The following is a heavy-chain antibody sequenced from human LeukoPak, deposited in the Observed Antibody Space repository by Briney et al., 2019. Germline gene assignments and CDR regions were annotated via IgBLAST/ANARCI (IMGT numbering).Heavy chain of an antibody. CDR3: ATERLAARVTGFLDYHYYMDV. V-gene: IGHV1-24*01. Sequence: ASVKVSCKVSGYTLTELSMHWVRQAPGKGLEWMGGFDPEDGEKIYAQKFQGRVTMTEDTSTDTAYMELSSLRSEDTAVYYCATERLAARVTGFLDYHYYMDVWGKGTTVTVSS. D-gene: IGHD6-6*01. CDR1: GYTLTELS. J-gene: IGHJ6*03. CDR2: FDPEDGEK.